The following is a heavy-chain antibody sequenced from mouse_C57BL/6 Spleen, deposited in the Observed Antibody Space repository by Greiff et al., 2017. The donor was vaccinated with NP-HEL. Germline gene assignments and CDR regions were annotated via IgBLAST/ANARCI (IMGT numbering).Heavy chain of an antibody. J-gene: IGHJ2*01. V-gene: IGHV1-39*01. CDR1: GYSFTDYN. CDR3: ASRWLLRGRYYFDY. D-gene: IGHD2-3*01. CDR2: INPNYGTT. Sequence: VQLQQSGPELVKPGASVKISCKASGYSFTDYNMNWVKQSNGKSLEWIGVINPNYGTTSYNQKFKGKATLTVDQSSSTAYMQLNSLTSEDSAVYYCASRWLLRGRYYFDYWGQGTTLTVSS.